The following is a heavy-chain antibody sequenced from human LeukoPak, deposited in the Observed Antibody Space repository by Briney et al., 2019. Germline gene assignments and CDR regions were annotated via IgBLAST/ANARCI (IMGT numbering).Heavy chain of an antibody. J-gene: IGHJ4*02. CDR1: GYTFTGYY. CDR3: ARDLSRWNPYFDY. Sequence: VASVKVSCKASGYTFTGYYMHWVRQAPGQGLEWMGWINPNSGGTNYAQKFQGRVTMTRDTSISTAYMELSRLRSDDTAVYYCARDLSRWNPYFDYWGQGTLVTVSS. CDR2: INPNSGGT. V-gene: IGHV1-2*02. D-gene: IGHD1-1*01.